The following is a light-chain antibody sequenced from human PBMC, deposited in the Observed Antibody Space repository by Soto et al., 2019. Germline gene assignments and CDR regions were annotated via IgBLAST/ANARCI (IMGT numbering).Light chain of an antibody. CDR1: QSVSSY. Sequence: EILLTQSPATLSLSPGERATLSCRASQSVSSYLAWYQQKPGQAPRLLIYDASNRATGIPARFSGSGSGTDFTLTISRLEPEDFAVYYCQQRSNWPPLTFGGGTKLEIK. CDR3: QQRSNWPPLT. V-gene: IGKV3-11*01. CDR2: DAS. J-gene: IGKJ4*01.